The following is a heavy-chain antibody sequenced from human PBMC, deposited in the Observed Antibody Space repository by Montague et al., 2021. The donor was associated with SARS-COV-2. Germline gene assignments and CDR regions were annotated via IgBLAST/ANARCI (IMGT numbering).Heavy chain of an antibody. J-gene: IGHJ6*02. V-gene: IGHV3-9*01. Sequence: SLRLSLSASGFIFGDYAMHWVRQPPGKGLEWVSGMSWNSGSRGYADSVKGQFTISRDNAKKSLYLQMNSLRAEDTALYYCAKDYHHCNSSSCFYFYYGMDVWGQGTTVTVSS. CDR3: AKDYHHCNSSSCFYFYYGMDV. D-gene: IGHD2/OR15-2a*01. CDR2: MSWNSGSR. CDR1: GFIFGDYA.